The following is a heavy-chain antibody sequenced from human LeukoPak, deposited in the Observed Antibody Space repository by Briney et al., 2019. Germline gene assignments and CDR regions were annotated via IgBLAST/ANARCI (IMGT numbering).Heavy chain of an antibody. J-gene: IGHJ4*02. V-gene: IGHV3-9*01. Sequence: GRSLRLSCAASGFTFHHYAIHWVRQVPGKGLEWVSGISWNSAYIGYADSVKGRFTISRDNAKNSVYLQMNSLRAEDTALYYCAKVKAPLYSGYDWDLDFWGQGTMVTVSS. CDR3: AKVKAPLYSGYDWDLDF. CDR2: ISWNSAYI. D-gene: IGHD5-12*01. CDR1: GFTFHHYA.